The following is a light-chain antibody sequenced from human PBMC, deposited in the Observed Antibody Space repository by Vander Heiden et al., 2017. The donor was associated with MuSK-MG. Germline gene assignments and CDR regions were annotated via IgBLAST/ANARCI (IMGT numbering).Light chain of an antibody. Sequence: SSELTQDPAVSVALGQTVRITCQGDSLRSYYASWYQQKPGQAPVLVIYGKNNRPSGIPDRFSGSSSGNTASLTITGAQAEDEADYYCNSRDSSGNLVVVGGGTKLTVL. CDR3: NSRDSSGNLVV. CDR1: SLRSYY. J-gene: IGLJ2*01. V-gene: IGLV3-19*01. CDR2: GKN.